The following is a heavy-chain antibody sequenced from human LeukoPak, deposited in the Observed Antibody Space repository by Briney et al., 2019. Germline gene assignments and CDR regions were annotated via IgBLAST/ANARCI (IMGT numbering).Heavy chain of an antibody. CDR2: VFYTGRT. J-gene: IGHJ4*02. V-gene: IGHV4-39*01. Sequence: SETLSLTCTVSDGSVWTGDYYWGWIRQSPGKGLEWIGNVFYTGRTYYNPSLKSLATISVDTSRNQFSLRLNSVTAADTAVHYCARYRIYYYDSGSYPEGYFDYWGQGTLVTVSS. CDR1: DGSVWTGDYY. D-gene: IGHD3-22*01. CDR3: ARYRIYYYDSGSYPEGYFDY.